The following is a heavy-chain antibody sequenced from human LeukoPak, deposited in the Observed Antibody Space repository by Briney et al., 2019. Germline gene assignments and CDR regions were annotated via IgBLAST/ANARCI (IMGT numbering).Heavy chain of an antibody. Sequence: SETLSLTCTVSGGSISSSNYYWGWIRQPPGKGLEWIGSIYYSGSTYYNPSLKSRVTISVDTSKNQFSLKLSSVTAADTAVYYCARNTFNWNSFDIWGHGTMVTVSS. CDR1: GGSISSSNYY. D-gene: IGHD1-7*01. CDR3: ARNTFNWNSFDI. CDR2: IYYSGST. V-gene: IGHV4-39*01. J-gene: IGHJ3*02.